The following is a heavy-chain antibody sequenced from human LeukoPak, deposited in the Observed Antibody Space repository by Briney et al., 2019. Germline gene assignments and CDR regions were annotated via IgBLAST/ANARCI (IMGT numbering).Heavy chain of an antibody. D-gene: IGHD3-9*01. CDR2: INPNSGGT. V-gene: IGHV1-2*02. Sequence: VASVKVSCKASGYTFTGYYMHWVRQAPGQGLEWMGWINPNSGGTNYAQNFQGRVTMTRDTSISTAYMELSSLGSDDTAVYYCARPRDWSTFNPHFDSWGQGTLVTVSS. CDR1: GYTFTGYY. J-gene: IGHJ4*02. CDR3: ARPRDWSTFNPHFDS.